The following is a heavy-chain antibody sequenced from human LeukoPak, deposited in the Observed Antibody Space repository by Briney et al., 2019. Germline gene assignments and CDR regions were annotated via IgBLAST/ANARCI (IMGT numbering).Heavy chain of an antibody. CDR1: GYSFTSYW. D-gene: IGHD3-10*01. J-gene: IGHJ5*02. V-gene: IGHV5-10-1*01. CDR2: IDPSDSYT. Sequence: GESLKISCKGSGYSFTSYWITWVRQIPGKGLEWMGRIDPSDSYTNYSPSFQGRVTISADKSISTAYLQWNSLKASDTAMYYCARSVGGLGSWEPKWFDPWGQETLVTVSS. CDR3: ARSVGGLGSWEPKWFDP.